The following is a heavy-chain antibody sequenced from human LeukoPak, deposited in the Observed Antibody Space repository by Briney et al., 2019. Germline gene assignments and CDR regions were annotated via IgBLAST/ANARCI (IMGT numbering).Heavy chain of an antibody. CDR1: GYTFTGYY. D-gene: IGHD3-10*01. V-gene: IGHV1-2*04. J-gene: IGHJ4*02. CDR2: INPNSGGT. Sequence: ASVKVSCKASGYTFTGYYMHWVRQAPGQGLEWMGWINPNSGGTNYAQKFQGWVTMTRDTSISTVYMELSRLRSDDTAVYYCARDARSMVRGAVASGSFDYWGQGTLVTVSS. CDR3: ARDARSMVRGAVASGSFDY.